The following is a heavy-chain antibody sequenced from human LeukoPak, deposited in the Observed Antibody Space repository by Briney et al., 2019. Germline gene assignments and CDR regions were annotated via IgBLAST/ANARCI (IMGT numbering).Heavy chain of an antibody. J-gene: IGHJ5*02. Sequence: PSETLSLTCAVYGGPFSGYYWSWIRHAPGKGLEWIGGINHSGSFNYNPSLKSRLLILVDTSKNQFSLKFSSVTAADTAVYYCARVTYCTTTSCHPLGWFDPWGQGTLVTVSS. CDR1: GGPFSGYY. CDR3: ARVTYCTTTSCHPLGWFDP. CDR2: INHSGSF. V-gene: IGHV4-34*01. D-gene: IGHD2-8*01.